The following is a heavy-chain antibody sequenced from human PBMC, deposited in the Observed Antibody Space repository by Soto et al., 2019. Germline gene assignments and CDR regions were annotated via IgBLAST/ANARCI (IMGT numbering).Heavy chain of an antibody. CDR3: ATFVKDLNGSGRYYKTSY. Sequence: QVQLQESGPGLVKPSQTLSLSCTVSGGSISRGGYYWSWIRRHPGKGLEWIGLIYYRGSTNYNPSLKSRVPIAVEASKNQFSLKSSSVTAADTAVYYCATFVKDLNGSGRYYKTSYWCQGPLVTVSS. J-gene: IGHJ4*02. CDR2: IYYRGST. V-gene: IGHV4-31*03. D-gene: IGHD3-10*01. CDR1: GGSISRGGYY.